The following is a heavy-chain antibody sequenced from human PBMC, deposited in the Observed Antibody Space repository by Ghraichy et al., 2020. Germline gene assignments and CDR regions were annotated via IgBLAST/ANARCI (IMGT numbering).Heavy chain of an antibody. CDR2: ISGSGGVT. D-gene: IGHD4-11*01. CDR3: AKDYSCDT. Sequence: GGSLRLSCAASGFTFSSYAMTWVRQAPGKGLEWVSAISGSGGVTNYAGSVKGRFTISRDNSKNTLYLQMNSLRVEDTAVYFCAKDYSCDTWGQGTPVTVS. J-gene: IGHJ4*02. CDR1: GFTFSSYA. V-gene: IGHV3-23*01.